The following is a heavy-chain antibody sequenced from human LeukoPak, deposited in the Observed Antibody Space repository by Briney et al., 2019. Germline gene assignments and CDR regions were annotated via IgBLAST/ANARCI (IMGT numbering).Heavy chain of an antibody. CDR1: GGSFSGYY. J-gene: IGHJ6*03. Sequence: SETLSLTCAVYGGSFSGYYWSWIRQSPGKGLEWIGEINQSGSTNYNPSLKSRVTISVDTSKNQFSLKLSSVTAADTAVYYCARGRKTMVRGVISSSSLYYYSYYMDVWGKGTTVTVSS. V-gene: IGHV4-34*01. D-gene: IGHD3-10*01. CDR2: INQSGST. CDR3: ARGRKTMVRGVISSSSLYYYSYYMDV.